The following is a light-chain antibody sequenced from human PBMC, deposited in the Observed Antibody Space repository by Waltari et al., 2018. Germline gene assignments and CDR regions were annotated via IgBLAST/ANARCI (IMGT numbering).Light chain of an antibody. J-gene: IGLJ1*01. V-gene: IGLV2-8*01. Sequence: QSALTQPPSASGSPGQSVTISCTGTGSGGSVYWYQQHPGKAPKLLIYEVSKRPSGVPDRFSGSKSGNTASLTVSGLQAEDEGDYYCSSDAVSNNFYDFGSGTKVTVL. CDR1: GSGGS. CDR2: EVS. CDR3: SSDAVSNNFYD.